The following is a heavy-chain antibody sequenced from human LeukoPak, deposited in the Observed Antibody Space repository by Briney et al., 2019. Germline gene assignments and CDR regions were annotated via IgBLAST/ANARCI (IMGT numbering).Heavy chain of an antibody. Sequence: ASVKVSCKASGGTFSSYATSWVRQAPGQGLEWMGRIIPSLGIANYAQKFQGRVTITADKSTSTAYMELSSLRSEDTAVYYCARGGPHSGYYYPFDYWGQGTLVTVSS. J-gene: IGHJ4*02. D-gene: IGHD3-22*01. CDR3: ARGGPHSGYYYPFDY. CDR1: GGTFSSYA. V-gene: IGHV1-69*04. CDR2: IIPSLGIA.